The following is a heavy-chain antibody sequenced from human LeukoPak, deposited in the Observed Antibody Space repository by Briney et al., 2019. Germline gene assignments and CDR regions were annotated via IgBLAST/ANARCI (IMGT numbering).Heavy chain of an antibody. CDR1: GDSISSAYY. J-gene: IGHJ4*02. CDR3: ARETEYCSGGSCFIDY. D-gene: IGHD2-15*01. Sequence: SETLSLTCTVSGDSISSAYYWGWIRQPPGKGLEWIGNIYHSGSTYYNPSLKSRVTISVDTSKNQFSLKLSSVTAADTAVYYCARETEYCSGGSCFIDYWGQGTLVTVSS. CDR2: IYHSGST. V-gene: IGHV4-38-2*02.